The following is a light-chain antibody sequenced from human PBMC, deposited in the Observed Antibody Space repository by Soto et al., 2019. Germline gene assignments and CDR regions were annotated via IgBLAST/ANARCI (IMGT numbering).Light chain of an antibody. CDR2: DVT. CDR1: SSDVGGYNF. Sequence: QSVLTQPRSVSGSPGQSVTISCTGTSSDVGGYNFVSWYQQHPGKVPKLLIYDVTKRPSGVPDRFSGSKSSNTASLTISGLQADDDAYYSCCSLAGIPAGVCGTGTKVTVL. V-gene: IGLV2-11*01. J-gene: IGLJ1*01. CDR3: CSLAGIPAGV.